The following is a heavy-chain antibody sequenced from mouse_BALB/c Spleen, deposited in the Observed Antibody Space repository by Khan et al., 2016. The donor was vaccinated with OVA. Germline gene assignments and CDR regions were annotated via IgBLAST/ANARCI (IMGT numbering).Heavy chain of an antibody. J-gene: IGHJ4*01. V-gene: IGHV9-4*02. CDR3: ARGRAAYYRNDGGAMEY. CDR1: GYTFTTAG. Sequence: QIQLVQSGPELKKPGETVRISCKASGYTFTTAGIQWVQKMPGKGLKWIGWINTHSGVPKYAEDFKGRFAFSLEISVNTAYLQITNLKNEDTATYFEARGRAAYYRNDGGAMEYWGQGTLVTVSA. D-gene: IGHD2-10*01. CDR2: INTHSGVP.